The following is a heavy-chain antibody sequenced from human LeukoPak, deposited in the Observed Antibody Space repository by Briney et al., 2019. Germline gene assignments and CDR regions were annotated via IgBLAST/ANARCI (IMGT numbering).Heavy chain of an antibody. J-gene: IGHJ4*02. CDR3: ARLRVLIDH. Sequence: PGGSLRPFRAASGFIVSDHYMGWVRQDAGKGREEVAYINSDRTTRYCADPVKDRLTVSRDNAKNSLYLHMSSLGVDDSAVYYCARLRVLIDHWGQGALVAVSS. CDR2: INSDRTTR. V-gene: IGHV3-11*01. CDR1: GFIVSDHY.